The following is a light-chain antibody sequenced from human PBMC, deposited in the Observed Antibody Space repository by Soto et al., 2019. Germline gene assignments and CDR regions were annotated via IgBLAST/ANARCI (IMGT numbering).Light chain of an antibody. CDR1: QSVSSN. J-gene: IGKJ1*01. V-gene: IGKV3-15*01. CDR3: QQYNNWPRT. Sequence: EIVMTQSPATLSVSPRERATLSCRASQSVSSNLAWYQQKPGQAPRLLIHDATTRATGNPTRLRGRRMGTEFTLTISILQSEDFAIYYCQQYNNWPRTFGQGTKV. CDR2: DAT.